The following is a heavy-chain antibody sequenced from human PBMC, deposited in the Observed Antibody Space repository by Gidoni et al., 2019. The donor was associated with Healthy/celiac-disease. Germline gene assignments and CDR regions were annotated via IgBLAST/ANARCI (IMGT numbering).Heavy chain of an antibody. CDR2: IYYSGST. Sequence: QVQLQESGPGLVKPSETLSLTCTVSGGSISSYYWSWIRQPPGKGLEWIGYIYYSGSTNYNPSLKSRVTISVDTSKNQFSLKLSSVTAADTAVYYCARDRTYSGSYGPGWAFDIWGQGTMVTVSS. CDR1: GGSISSYY. J-gene: IGHJ3*02. D-gene: IGHD1-26*01. CDR3: ARDRTYSGSYGPGWAFDI. V-gene: IGHV4-59*01.